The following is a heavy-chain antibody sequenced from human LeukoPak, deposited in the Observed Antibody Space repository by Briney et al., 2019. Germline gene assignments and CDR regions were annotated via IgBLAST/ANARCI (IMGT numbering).Heavy chain of an antibody. CDR2: IKQDGSEK. CDR3: ASAPRDSSGWHHDAFDI. D-gene: IGHD6-19*01. V-gene: IGHV3-7*01. CDR1: GFTFSSYW. Sequence: GGSLRPSCAASGFTFSSYWMSWVRQAPGKGLEWVANIKQDGSEKYYVDSAKGRFTISRDNAKNSLYLQMNSLRAEDTAVYYCASAPRDSSGWHHDAFDIWGQGTMVTVSS. J-gene: IGHJ3*02.